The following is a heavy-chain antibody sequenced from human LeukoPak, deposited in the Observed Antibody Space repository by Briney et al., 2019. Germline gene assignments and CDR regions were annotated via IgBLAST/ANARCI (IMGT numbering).Heavy chain of an antibody. V-gene: IGHV3-11*01. CDR1: GFTFSDYY. CDR2: ISRSGSSL. CDR3: AREVVVVPDYYYYGLDV. J-gene: IGHJ6*02. D-gene: IGHD2-2*01. Sequence: GGSLRLSCVASGFTFSDYYMTWIRQAPGKGPEYVSHISRSGSSLYYGDSVTGRFTISRDNAKNSLYLQMNSLRVEDTAVYYCAREVVVVPDYYYYGLDVWGQGTTVTVSS.